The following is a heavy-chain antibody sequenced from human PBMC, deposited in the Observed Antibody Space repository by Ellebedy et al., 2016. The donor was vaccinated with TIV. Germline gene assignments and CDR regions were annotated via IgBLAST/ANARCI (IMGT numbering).Heavy chain of an antibody. D-gene: IGHD3-10*01. V-gene: IGHV3-7*03. Sequence: GESLKISCEASGFSFTSHWMSWARQAPGKGLEWVTSINHDGSEKNYVDSVKCRFTISRDNAKNSLFLQMNNPRAEDTAVYYCVRNRASLGPWGQGTLVTVSS. CDR2: INHDGSEK. CDR3: VRNRASLGP. J-gene: IGHJ5*02. CDR1: GFSFTSHW.